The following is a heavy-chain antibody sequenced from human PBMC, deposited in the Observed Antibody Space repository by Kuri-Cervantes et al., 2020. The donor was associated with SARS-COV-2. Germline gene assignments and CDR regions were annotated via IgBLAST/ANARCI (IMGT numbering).Heavy chain of an antibody. CDR2: IYHSGST. V-gene: IGHV4-38-2*01. D-gene: IGHD2-2*02. CDR1: GYSISSGYY. CDR3: ATLSHSFLGYCSSTSCYNGDY. Sequence: GSLRLSCAVSGYSISSGYYWGWIRQPPGKGLEWIGSIYHSGSTYYNPSLKSRVTISVDRSKNQFSLKLSSVTAADTAVYYCATLSHSFLGYCSSTSCYNGDYWGQGTLVTVSS. J-gene: IGHJ4*02.